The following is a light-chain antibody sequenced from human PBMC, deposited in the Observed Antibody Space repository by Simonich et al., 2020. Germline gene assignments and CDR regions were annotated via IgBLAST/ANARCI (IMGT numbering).Light chain of an antibody. J-gene: IGLJ3*02. Sequence: QSVLTQPPSASGTPGQRVTISCSGSSSNIGSNYVYWYQQLPGTAPKLLIYRNNQRPVGVPDRFSCSKSGTSASLAIRGLRSEDEADYYCAAWDDSLSGLVFGGGTKLTVL. CDR2: RNN. CDR1: SSNIGSNY. CDR3: AAWDDSLSGLV. V-gene: IGLV1-47*01.